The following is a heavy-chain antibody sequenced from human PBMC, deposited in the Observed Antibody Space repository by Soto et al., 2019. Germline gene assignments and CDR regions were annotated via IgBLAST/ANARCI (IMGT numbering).Heavy chain of an antibody. J-gene: IGHJ4*02. D-gene: IGHD4-17*01. V-gene: IGHV3-15*01. CDR3: TTVRLWTTLDN. CDR2: IKSKTDGVTT. CDR1: VFTFIHAL. Sequence: GWSLTLSCAAAVFTFIHALMSCVHPTPGKGLEYVGRIKSKTDGVTTDYSASVKGRVTISRDDARNTLYMQMNSMKTADTAVYYSTTVRLWTTLDNWGQGIRVTVPA.